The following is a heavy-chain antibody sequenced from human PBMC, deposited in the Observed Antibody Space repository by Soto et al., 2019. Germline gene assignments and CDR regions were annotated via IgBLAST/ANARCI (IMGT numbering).Heavy chain of an antibody. CDR3: ANLGYCSGGSCYSDTPGYYYYYYMDV. D-gene: IGHD2-15*01. CDR2: ISYDGSNK. V-gene: IGHV3-30*18. CDR1: GFTFSSYG. Sequence: GGSLRLSCAASGFTFSSYGMHWVRQAPGKGLEWVAVISYDGSNKYYADSVKGRFTISRDNSKNTLYLQMNSLRAEETAVYYCANLGYCSGGSCYSDTPGYYYYYYMDVWGKGTTVTVSS. J-gene: IGHJ6*03.